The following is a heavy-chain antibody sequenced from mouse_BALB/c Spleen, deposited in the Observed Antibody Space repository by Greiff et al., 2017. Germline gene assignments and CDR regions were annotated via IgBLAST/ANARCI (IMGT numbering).Heavy chain of an antibody. J-gene: IGHJ1*01. D-gene: IGHD1-1*01. V-gene: IGHV1S81*02. CDR3: TREGFYYGSSYWYFDV. CDR1: GYTFTSYY. CDR2: INPSNGGT. Sequence: VQLQQSGAELVKPGASVKLSCKASGYTFTSYYMYWVKQRPGQGLEWIGEINPSNGGTNFNEKFKCKATLTVDKSSSTAYMQLSSLTSEDSAVYYCTREGFYYGSSYWYFDVWGEGTTVTVSS.